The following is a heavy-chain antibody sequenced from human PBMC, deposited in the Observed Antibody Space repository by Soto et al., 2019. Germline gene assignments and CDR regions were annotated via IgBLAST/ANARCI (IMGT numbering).Heavy chain of an antibody. V-gene: IGHV3-66*01. J-gene: IGHJ6*02. Sequence: PGGSLRLSCAASGFTVSSNYMSWVRQAPGKGLEWVSVIYSGGSTYYADSVKGRFTISRDNSKNTLYLQMNSLRAEDTAVYYCARERSTPDYYGMDVWGQGTTVTVSS. D-gene: IGHD2-2*01. CDR1: GFTVSSNY. CDR3: ARERSTPDYYGMDV. CDR2: IYSGGST.